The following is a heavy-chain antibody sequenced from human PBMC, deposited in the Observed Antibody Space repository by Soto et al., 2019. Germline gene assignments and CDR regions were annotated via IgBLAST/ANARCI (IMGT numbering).Heavy chain of an antibody. V-gene: IGHV1-8*01. Sequence: ASVKVSCKASGYTFTSYDINWVRQATGQGLEWMGWMNPNSGNTGYAQKFQGRVTMTRNTSISTAYMELSSLRSEDTAVYYCARNSGYYTANWFDPWGQGXLVTVYS. CDR3: ARNSGYYTANWFDP. CDR1: GYTFTSYD. D-gene: IGHD3-3*01. CDR2: MNPNSGNT. J-gene: IGHJ5*02.